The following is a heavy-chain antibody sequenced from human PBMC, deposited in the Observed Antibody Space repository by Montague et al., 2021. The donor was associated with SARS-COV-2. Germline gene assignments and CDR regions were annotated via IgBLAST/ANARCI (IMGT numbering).Heavy chain of an antibody. Sequence: SETLSLTCTVSGASVSSSDWGWIRQSPGKGLEWIGEINHSGSTNYNPSLKSRVTISVDTSKNQFSLKLSSVTAADTAVYYCASLTLGYCSSTSCYSDWFDPWGQGTLVTVSS. V-gene: IGHV4-34*01. D-gene: IGHD2-2*02. CDR3: ASLTLGYCSSTSCYSDWFDP. CDR2: INHSGST. J-gene: IGHJ5*02. CDR1: GASVSSSD.